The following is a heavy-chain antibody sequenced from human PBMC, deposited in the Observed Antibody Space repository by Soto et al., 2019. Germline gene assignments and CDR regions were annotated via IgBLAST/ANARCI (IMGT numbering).Heavy chain of an antibody. CDR2: IIPIFGTA. Sequence: SVKVSCKASGGTFSSYAISWVRQAPGQGLEWMGGIIPIFGTANYAQKFQGRVTITADESTSTAYMELSSLRSEDTAVYYCARKEYCSSTSCYDDGMDVWGQGTTVTVSS. CDR1: GGTFSSYA. D-gene: IGHD2-2*01. V-gene: IGHV1-69*13. CDR3: ARKEYCSSTSCYDDGMDV. J-gene: IGHJ6*02.